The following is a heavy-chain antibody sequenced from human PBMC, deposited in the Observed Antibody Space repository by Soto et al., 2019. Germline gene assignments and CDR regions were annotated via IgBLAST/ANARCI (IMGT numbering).Heavy chain of an antibody. CDR3: AGRPEIHPR. CDR2: IHRAGVT. V-gene: IGHV4-4*02. D-gene: IGHD1-26*01. CDR1: GGSTSSSDW. Sequence: QVHLQESGPGLVKPSETLSLTCRISGGSTSSSDWWTWVRQPPGEGLEWIGEIHRAGVTNYNSSLKSRLTISLDHSRNQLSLRLTSVTAADAAVYFCAGRPEIHPRWGQGILVPVSS. J-gene: IGHJ4*02.